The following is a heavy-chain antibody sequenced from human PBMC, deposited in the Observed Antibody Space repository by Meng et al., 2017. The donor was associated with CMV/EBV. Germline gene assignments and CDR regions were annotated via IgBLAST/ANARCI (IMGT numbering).Heavy chain of an antibody. Sequence: SCAASGFTFSSYSMNWVRQAPGKGLEWVSSISSSSSYIYYADSVKGRFTISRDNAKNSLYLQMNSLRAEDTAVYYCARDEIAAAYYGMDVWGQGTTVTVSS. CDR2: ISSSSSYI. CDR1: GFTFSSYS. V-gene: IGHV3-21*01. J-gene: IGHJ6*02. CDR3: ARDEIAAAYYGMDV. D-gene: IGHD6-13*01.